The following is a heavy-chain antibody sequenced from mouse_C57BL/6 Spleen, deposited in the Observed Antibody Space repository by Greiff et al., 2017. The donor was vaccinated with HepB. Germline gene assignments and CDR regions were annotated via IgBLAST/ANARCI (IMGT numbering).Heavy chain of an antibody. D-gene: IGHD1-1*01. V-gene: IGHV3-6*01. J-gene: IGHJ4*01. CDR1: GYSITSGYY. CDR2: ISYDGSN. CDR3: ARSRGPMDY. Sequence: ESGPGLVKPSQSLSLTCSVTGYSITSGYYWNWIRQFPGNKLEWMGYISYDGSNNYNPSLKNRISITRDTSKNQFFLKLNSVTTEDTATYYCARSRGPMDYWGQGTSVTVSS.